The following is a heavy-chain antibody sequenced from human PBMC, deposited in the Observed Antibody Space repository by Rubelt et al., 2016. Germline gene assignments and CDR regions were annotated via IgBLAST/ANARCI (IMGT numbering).Heavy chain of an antibody. CDR3: ARTLWLRWVDY. D-gene: IGHD5-12*01. CDR2: INNSGST. Sequence: QVQLQQWGAGLLKPSETLSLTCAVYGGSFSGYYWSWIRQPPGKGLEWIGEINNSGSTNYNPSLKSRVHISVDTSKNQFSLKLSSVTAADTAVYYCARTLWLRWVDYWGQGTLVTVSS. J-gene: IGHJ4*02. CDR1: GGSFSGYY. V-gene: IGHV4-34*01.